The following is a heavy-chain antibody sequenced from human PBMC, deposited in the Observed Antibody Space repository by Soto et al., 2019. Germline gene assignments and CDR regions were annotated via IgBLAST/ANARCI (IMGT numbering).Heavy chain of an antibody. CDR3: AKDLAIIGKGAFDM. J-gene: IGHJ3*02. CDR1: GFTFSSYA. D-gene: IGHD3-3*02. V-gene: IGHV3-23*01. CDR2: ISGGGGDST. Sequence: EVLLLESGGGLVQPGGSLTLSCAASGFTFSSYAMSWVRQAPGKGLEWVSAISGGGGDSTYYADSVKGRLIISKDNSKNTLYLQMSSLRADDTAVYYCAKDLAIIGKGAFDMWGQGTMVTVSS.